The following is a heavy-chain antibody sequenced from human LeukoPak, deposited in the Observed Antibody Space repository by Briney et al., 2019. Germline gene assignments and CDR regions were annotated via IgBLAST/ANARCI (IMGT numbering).Heavy chain of an antibody. CDR3: ARGKGPFDY. J-gene: IGHJ4*02. CDR2: IKQDGSEK. CDR1: GFTFSSYG. V-gene: IGHV3-7*01. Sequence: PGGSLRLSCAASGFTFSSYGMSWVRQAPGKGLEWVANIKQDGSEKYYVDSVKGRFTISRDNAKNSLYLQMNSLRAEDTAVYYCARGKGPFDYWGQGTLVTVSS.